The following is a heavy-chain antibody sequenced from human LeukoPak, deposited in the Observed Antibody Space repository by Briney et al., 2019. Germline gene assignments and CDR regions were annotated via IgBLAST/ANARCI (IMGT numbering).Heavy chain of an antibody. D-gene: IGHD6-25*01. CDR2: ISGSGGST. Sequence: GGSLRLSCAASGFTFSSYAMSWVRQAPGKGLEWVSAISGSGGSTYYADSVKGRFTISRDNSKNTLYLQMNSLRAEDTAVYYCAKGGAAAAGPLLFFQHWGQGTLVTVSS. CDR3: AKGGAAAAGPLLFFQH. CDR1: GFTFSSYA. V-gene: IGHV3-23*01. J-gene: IGHJ1*01.